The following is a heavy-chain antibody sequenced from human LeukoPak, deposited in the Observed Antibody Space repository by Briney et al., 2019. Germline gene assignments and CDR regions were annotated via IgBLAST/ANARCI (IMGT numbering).Heavy chain of an antibody. J-gene: IGHJ4*02. D-gene: IGHD3-3*01. CDR2: IYWNDDK. CDR3: AHAHLEWSKLVFLDY. CDR1: GFSLSTSGVG. V-gene: IGHV2-5*01. Sequence: SGPTLVKPTQTLTLTCTFSGFSLSTSGVGVGWIRQPPGKALEWLALIYWNDDKRYSPSLKSRLTITKDTSKNQVVLTMTNMDPVDTATYYCAHAHLEWSKLVFLDYWGQGTLVTVSS.